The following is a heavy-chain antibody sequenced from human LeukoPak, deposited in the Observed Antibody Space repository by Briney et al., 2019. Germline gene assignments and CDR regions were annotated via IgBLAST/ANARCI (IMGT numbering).Heavy chain of an antibody. V-gene: IGHV4-31*03. CDR2: IYYSGST. Sequence: PSQTLSLTCTVSGGSISSGGYYWSWIRQHPGKGLEWIGYIYYSGSTNYNPSLKSRVTISVDTSKNQFSLKLSSVTAADTAVYYCARDHYYDSSGYYPNYFDYWGQGTLVTVSS. CDR1: GGSISSGGYY. CDR3: ARDHYYDSSGYYPNYFDY. J-gene: IGHJ4*02. D-gene: IGHD3-22*01.